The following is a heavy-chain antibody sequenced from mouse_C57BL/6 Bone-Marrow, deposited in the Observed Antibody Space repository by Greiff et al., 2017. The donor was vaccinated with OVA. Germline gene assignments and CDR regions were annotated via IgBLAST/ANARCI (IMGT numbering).Heavy chain of an antibody. V-gene: IGHV2-2*01. CDR1: GFSLTSYG. CDR2: IWSGGST. Sequence: VQLQQSGPGLVQPSQSLSITCTASGFSLTSYGVHWVRQSPGKGLEWLGVIWSGGSTDYNAAFISRLSISKDNSKSQVFFKITSLQADDTAIYYCARNSPSDIAAEVAPYYYAMDYWGQGTSVTVSS. J-gene: IGHJ4*01. D-gene: IGHD1-1*01. CDR3: ARNSPSDIAAEVAPYYYAMDY.